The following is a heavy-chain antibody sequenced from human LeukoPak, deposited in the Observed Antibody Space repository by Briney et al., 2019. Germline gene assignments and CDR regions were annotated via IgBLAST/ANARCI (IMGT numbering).Heavy chain of an antibody. CDR2: IYYSGST. CDR3: ARGGRKGWFDP. V-gene: IGHV4-59*01. CDR1: GGSISSYY. Sequence: SETLSLTCTVSGGSISSYYWCWIRQPPGKGLEWIGYIYYSGSTNYNPSLKSRVTISVDTSKNQFSLKLSSVTAADTAVYYCARGGRKGWFDPWGQGTLVTVSS. J-gene: IGHJ5*02. D-gene: IGHD3-16*01.